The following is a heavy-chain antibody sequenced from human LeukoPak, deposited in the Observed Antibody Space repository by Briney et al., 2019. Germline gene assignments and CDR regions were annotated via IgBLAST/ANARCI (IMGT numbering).Heavy chain of an antibody. Sequence: GGSLRLSCAASGFTFSSYSMNWVRQAPGKGLEWVSSISSSSSYIYYADSVKGRFTISRDNAKNSLYLQTNSLRAEDTAVYYCARDRSSSRNDYWGQGTLVTVSS. CDR2: ISSSSSYI. J-gene: IGHJ4*02. CDR3: ARDRSSSRNDY. CDR1: GFTFSSYS. D-gene: IGHD6-13*01. V-gene: IGHV3-21*01.